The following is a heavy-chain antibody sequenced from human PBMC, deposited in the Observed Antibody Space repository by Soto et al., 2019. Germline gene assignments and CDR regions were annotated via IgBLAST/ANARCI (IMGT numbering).Heavy chain of an antibody. J-gene: IGHJ6*02. D-gene: IGHD3-10*01. V-gene: IGHV4-34*01. CDR1: GGSFSGYY. Sequence: KPSETLSLTCAVYGGSFSGYYWSWIRQPPGKGLEWIGEINHSGSTNYNPSLKSRVTISVDTSKNQFSLKLSSVTAADTAVYYCARPPITMVRGVTRLYGMDVWGQGTTVTVSS. CDR2: INHSGST. CDR3: ARPPITMVRGVTRLYGMDV.